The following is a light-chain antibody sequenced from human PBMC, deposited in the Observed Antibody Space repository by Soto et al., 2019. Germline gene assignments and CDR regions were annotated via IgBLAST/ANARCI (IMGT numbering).Light chain of an antibody. J-gene: IGLJ1*01. V-gene: IGLV2-14*01. CDR3: GSYTTSSNYV. CDR2: DVS. CDR1: SSDVGAYNY. Sequence: QSVLTQPASVSGPPGQSITISCTGTSSDVGAYNYVSWYQQHPGKAPKLMIYDVSHRPSGVSHRFSGSKSGNTASLTISGLQAEDEADYYCGSYTTSSNYVFGNGTKVTVL.